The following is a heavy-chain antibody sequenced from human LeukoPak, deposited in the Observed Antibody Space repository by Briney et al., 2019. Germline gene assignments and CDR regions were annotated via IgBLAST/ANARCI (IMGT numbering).Heavy chain of an antibody. V-gene: IGHV3-7*01. D-gene: IGHD5-12*01. J-gene: IGHJ4*02. CDR3: VRDGGVSGYDLLDY. CDR1: GFTFSNYW. Sequence: GGSLRLSCAASGFTFSNYWMTWVRQAPGKGLEWVAHINQDGSEEHYRDSVKARFTISRDNAKNSLSLQMNSLRAEDTAVYYCVRDGGVSGYDLLDYWGQGTLVTVSS. CDR2: INQDGSEE.